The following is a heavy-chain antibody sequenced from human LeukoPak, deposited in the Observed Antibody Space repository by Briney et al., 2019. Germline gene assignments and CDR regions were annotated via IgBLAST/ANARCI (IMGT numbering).Heavy chain of an antibody. CDR2: IYYLGNT. V-gene: IGHV4-59*08. D-gene: IGHD2/OR15-2a*01. Sequence: SETLSLTCTVSGGSISGYYWSCIRQPPGQGLEWIGYIYYLGNTLYNPSLKSRVTMSLDTSKNQFSLKLSSVTAADTAVYYCARHDPVALYQRGMDVWGQGTTVTVS. CDR3: ARHDPVALYQRGMDV. CDR1: GGSISGYY. J-gene: IGHJ6*02.